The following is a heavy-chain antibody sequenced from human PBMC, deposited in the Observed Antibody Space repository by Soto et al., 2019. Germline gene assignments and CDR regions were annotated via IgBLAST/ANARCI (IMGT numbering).Heavy chain of an antibody. CDR3: ARGTASRTYYNVILGLYYMDV. CDR2: ISAYNGNT. D-gene: IGHD3-10*01. Sequence: GASVKVSCKASGYTFTSYGISWVRQAPGQGLEWMGWISAYNGNTNYAQKLQGRVTMTTDTSTSTAYMELRSLRSDDTAVYYCARGTASRTYYNVILGLYYMDVWGKGTTVTVSS. J-gene: IGHJ6*03. CDR1: GYTFTSYG. V-gene: IGHV1-18*01.